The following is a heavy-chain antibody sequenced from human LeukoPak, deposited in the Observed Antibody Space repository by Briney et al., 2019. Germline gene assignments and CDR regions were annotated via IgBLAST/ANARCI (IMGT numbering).Heavy chain of an antibody. J-gene: IGHJ4*02. V-gene: IGHV1-69*13. D-gene: IGHD1-26*01. Sequence: ASVKVSCKASGYTFTSYAISWVRQAPGQGLEWMGGIIPIFGTANYAQKFQGRVTITADESTSTAYMELSSLRSEDTAVYYCARDGEWELRSFYFDYWGQGTLVTVSS. CDR3: ARDGEWELRSFYFDY. CDR1: GYTFTSYA. CDR2: IIPIFGTA.